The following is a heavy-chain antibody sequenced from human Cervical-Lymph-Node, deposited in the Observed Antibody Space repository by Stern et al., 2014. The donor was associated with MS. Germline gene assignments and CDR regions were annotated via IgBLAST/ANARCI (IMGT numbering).Heavy chain of an antibody. CDR2: INPNTGGT. V-gene: IGHV1-2*06. CDR1: GYTFTDYS. D-gene: IGHD5-12*01. Sequence: QVQLGQSGAEVKKPGASVKVSCKAFGYTFTDYSTHWVRQAPGQGLEWMGRINPNTGGTTFAQKFQGRVTMTRDTSINTAYMDLSSLRSDDTAVYYCARVSTRGYNTLDVWGQGTTVTVSS. J-gene: IGHJ6*02. CDR3: ARVSTRGYNTLDV.